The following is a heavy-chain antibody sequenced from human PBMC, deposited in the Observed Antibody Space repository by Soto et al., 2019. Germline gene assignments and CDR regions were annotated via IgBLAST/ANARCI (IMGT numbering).Heavy chain of an antibody. Sequence: QVQLQQWGAGLLKPSETLSLTCAVYGGSFSGYSWTWIRQPPGTGLEWVGEINHSGSTNYNPSLKSRGTISVDPSKHQFSLKLTSVTAADTAVYYCARDKITGRFDYWGPGTLVTVSS. J-gene: IGHJ4*02. V-gene: IGHV4-34*01. D-gene: IGHD2-8*02. CDR1: GGSFSGYS. CDR2: INHSGST. CDR3: ARDKITGRFDY.